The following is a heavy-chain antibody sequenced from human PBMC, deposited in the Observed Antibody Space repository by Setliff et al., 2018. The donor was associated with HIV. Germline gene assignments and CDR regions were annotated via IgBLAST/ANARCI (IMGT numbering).Heavy chain of an antibody. CDR1: GFTFDDYA. D-gene: IGHD3-3*01. V-gene: IGHV3-9*03. CDR2: ISWDSGSI. Sequence: HPGGSLRLSCAASGFTFDDYAMHWVRQAPGKGLEWVSGISWDSGSIDYADSVKGRFTISRDNAKNSLYLQMNSLRAEDMALYYCTKGSGTIFGVAGDDAFDIWGHGTMVTV. J-gene: IGHJ3*02. CDR3: TKGSGTIFGVAGDDAFDI.